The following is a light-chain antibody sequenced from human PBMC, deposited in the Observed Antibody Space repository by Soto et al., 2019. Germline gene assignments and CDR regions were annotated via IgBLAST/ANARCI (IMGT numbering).Light chain of an antibody. CDR2: DAS. CDR1: QTVNSY. J-gene: IGKJ5*01. V-gene: IGKV3-11*01. Sequence: IVMTQFPNTPSFSPGETHPLSCRASQTVNSYLHWYQQRPGQAPRLLIFDASNRATGIPPRFSGSGSATDFTLTISSLEPEDFAVYYCQHRSIWPVSFGQGTRLEI. CDR3: QHRSIWPVS.